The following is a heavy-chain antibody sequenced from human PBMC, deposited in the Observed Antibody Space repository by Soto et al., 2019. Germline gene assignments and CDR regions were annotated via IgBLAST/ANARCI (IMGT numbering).Heavy chain of an antibody. CDR2: INPNSGGT. V-gene: IGHV1-2*02. D-gene: IGHD2-2*01. J-gene: IGHJ6*02. CDR1: GYTFTGYY. CDR3: ARRRSSTSCYRCGMDV. Sequence: ASVKFYCKASGYTFTGYYMHWVRQAPGQGLEWMGWINPNSGGTNYAQKFQGRVTMTRDTSISTAYMELSRLRSDDTAVYYCARRRSSTSCYRCGMDVWGQGTTVTVSS.